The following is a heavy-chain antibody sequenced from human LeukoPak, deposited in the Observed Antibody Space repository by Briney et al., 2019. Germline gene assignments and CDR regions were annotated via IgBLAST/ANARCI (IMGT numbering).Heavy chain of an antibody. CDR2: IKQDGSEK. CDR3: ARDPPYCSGGSCNDY. D-gene: IGHD2-15*01. Sequence: GGSLRLSCAASGFTFSGYWMSWVRQAPGKGLEWVANIKQDGSEKYYVDSVKGRFTISRDNAKDSLYLQMNSLRAEDTAVYYCARDPPYCSGGSCNDYWGQGTLVTVSS. J-gene: IGHJ4*02. CDR1: GFTFSGYW. V-gene: IGHV3-7*03.